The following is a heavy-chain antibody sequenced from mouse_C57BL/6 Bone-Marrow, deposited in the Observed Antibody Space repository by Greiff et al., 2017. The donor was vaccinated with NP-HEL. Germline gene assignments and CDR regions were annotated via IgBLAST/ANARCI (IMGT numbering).Heavy chain of an antibody. Sequence: QVQLQQSGAELARPGASVKLSCKASGYTFTSYGISWVKQRTGQGLEWIGEIYPRSGNTYYNEKFKGKATLTADKSSSTAYMELRSLTSEDSAVYFCAIGSSYPYWYFDVWGTGTTVTVSS. J-gene: IGHJ1*03. CDR2: IYPRSGNT. CDR1: GYTFTSYG. V-gene: IGHV1-81*01. D-gene: IGHD1-1*01. CDR3: AIGSSYPYWYFDV.